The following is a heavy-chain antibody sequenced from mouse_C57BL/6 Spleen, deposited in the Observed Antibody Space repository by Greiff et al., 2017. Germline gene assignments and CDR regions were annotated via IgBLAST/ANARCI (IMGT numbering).Heavy chain of an antibody. J-gene: IGHJ2*01. V-gene: IGHV1-42*01. Sequence: EVQLQQSGPELVKPGASVKISCKASGYSFTGYYMNWVKQSPEKSLEWIGEINPSTGGTTYNQKFKAKATLTVDKSSSTAYMQLKSLTSEDSAVYYCARSDSNLYYFDYWGQGTTLTVSS. CDR3: ARSDSNLYYFDY. CDR2: INPSTGGT. CDR1: GYSFTGYY. D-gene: IGHD2-5*01.